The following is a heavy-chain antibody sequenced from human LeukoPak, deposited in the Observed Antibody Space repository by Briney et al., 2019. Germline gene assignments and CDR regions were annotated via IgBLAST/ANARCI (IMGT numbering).Heavy chain of an antibody. J-gene: IGHJ4*02. CDR2: IKSKTDGGTT. V-gene: IGHV3-15*01. D-gene: IGHD3-10*01. CDR3: SSGPTRNSMIRGVVITDY. CDR1: GFTFSSYW. Sequence: GGSLRLSCAASGFTFSSYWMSWVRQAPGKGLEWVGRIKSKTDGGTTDYAAPVKGRFTISRDDSKNTLYLQMNRLKTEDTAVYNCSSGPTRNSMIRGVVITDYWGQGTLVTVSS.